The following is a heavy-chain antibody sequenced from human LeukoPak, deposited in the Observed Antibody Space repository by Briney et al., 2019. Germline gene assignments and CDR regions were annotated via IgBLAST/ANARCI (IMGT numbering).Heavy chain of an antibody. D-gene: IGHD5-12*01. V-gene: IGHV4-59*01. CDR2: ISYSGST. Sequence: KASETLSLTCTVSGCSISSYYWNWIRQSPTRGLEWIGYISYSGSTNYNPSLKSRVTISLDTSKNQFSLKVRSVTAADTAVYYCARGFDSKSTYFDYWGQGTLVTVSS. CDR1: GCSISSYY. J-gene: IGHJ4*02. CDR3: ARGFDSKSTYFDY.